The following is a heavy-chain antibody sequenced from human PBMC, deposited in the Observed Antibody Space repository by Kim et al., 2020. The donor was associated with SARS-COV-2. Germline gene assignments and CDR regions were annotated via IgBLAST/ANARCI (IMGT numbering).Heavy chain of an antibody. CDR3: PLYYDILTVHGDFDL. Sequence: SETLSLTCAVYGGSFSGYYWSWIRQPPGKGLEWIGEINHSGSTNYNPSLKSRVTISVDTSKNQFSLKLSSVPAADTAVYYCPLYYDILTVHGDFDLWGQG. J-gene: IGHJ3*01. D-gene: IGHD3-9*01. CDR1: GGSFSGYY. V-gene: IGHV4-34*01. CDR2: INHSGST.